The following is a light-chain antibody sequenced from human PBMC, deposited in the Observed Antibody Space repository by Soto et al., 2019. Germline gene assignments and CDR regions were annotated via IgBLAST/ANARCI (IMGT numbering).Light chain of an antibody. V-gene: IGLV2-14*01. CDR2: EVS. Sequence: QSALAQPASVSGSPGQSITISCTGTSSDVGSYNYVSWYQQHPGKAPKLIIYEVSYRPSGVSSRFSGSKSGNTASLTISGLQAEDEADYYCSSFTTTTTLVVFGGGTKLTVL. CDR1: SSDVGSYNY. CDR3: SSFTTTTTLVV. J-gene: IGLJ2*01.